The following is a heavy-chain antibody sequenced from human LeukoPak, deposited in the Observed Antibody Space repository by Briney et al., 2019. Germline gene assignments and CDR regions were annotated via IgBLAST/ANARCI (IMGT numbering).Heavy chain of an antibody. V-gene: IGHV1-46*01. CDR3: ARDGGYSSGYYRGLY. Sequence: ASVKVSCKASGYTFTSYFLHWVRQAPGQGLEWLGIINPTSGSTTYAQKFLGRVTVTRGRSTSTVYMELNSLRSEDTAVYYCARDGGYSSGYYRGLYWGQGTLVTVSS. CDR2: INPTSGST. CDR1: GYTFTSYF. J-gene: IGHJ4*02. D-gene: IGHD6-19*01.